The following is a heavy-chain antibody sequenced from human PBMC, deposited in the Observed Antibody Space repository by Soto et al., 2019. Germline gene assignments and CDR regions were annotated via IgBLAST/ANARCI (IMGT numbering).Heavy chain of an antibody. CDR2: ISSGNGFI. J-gene: IGHJ4*02. D-gene: IGHD3-9*01. CDR1: GLRFSGHS. CDR3: ATQIDYNILTGYRPFDY. Sequence: PGGSLRLSCVVSGLRFSGHSMNWVRQAPGKGLEWVSISSGNGFIYYADSVRGRFTVSRDNAKNSLYLQMNSLRAEDTAVYYCATQIDYNILTGYRPFDYWGQGTLVTVSS. V-gene: IGHV3-21*01.